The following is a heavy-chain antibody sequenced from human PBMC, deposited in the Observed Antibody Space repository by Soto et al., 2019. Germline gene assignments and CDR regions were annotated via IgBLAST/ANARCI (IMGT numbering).Heavy chain of an antibody. CDR1: GASISSGGSS. J-gene: IGHJ5*02. V-gene: IGHV4-30-2*01. Sequence: SETLSLTCAVSGASISSGGSSWSWFRQPPGKGLEWIGYIYHSGTTFYDPSLENRVTISLDRSKNHFSLKLTSVTAADTAVYYCARGYGSTYNWFDPWGQGILVTVSS. CDR3: ARGYGSTYNWFDP. CDR2: IYHSGTT. D-gene: IGHD3-10*01.